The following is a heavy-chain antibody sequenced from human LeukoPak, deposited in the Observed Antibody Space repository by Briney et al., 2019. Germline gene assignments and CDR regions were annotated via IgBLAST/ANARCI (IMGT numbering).Heavy chain of an antibody. CDR2: IYYSGST. J-gene: IGHJ4*02. D-gene: IGHD1-26*01. V-gene: IGHV4-39*07. CDR1: GGSISSSGYY. CDR3: ARGVTNIVGVRFPFDH. Sequence: SETLSLTCTVSGGSISSSGYYWGWIRQPPGKGLEWIGSIYYSGSTYYNPSLKSRVTISLDTSKNQFSLKLSSVTAADTAVYYCARGVTNIVGVRFPFDHWGQGNLVTASS.